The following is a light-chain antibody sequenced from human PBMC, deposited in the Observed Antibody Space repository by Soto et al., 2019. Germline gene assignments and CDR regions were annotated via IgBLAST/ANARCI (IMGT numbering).Light chain of an antibody. CDR3: QQYDNWPWT. Sequence: VLTQSPGTLSLSPGERATLSCRASQTIYTFLAWYQHLPGQAPRLLIYGASRRATGFPARFSGSGSGTDFTLTISSLQSEDFAVYYCQQYDNWPWTFGQGTKVDNK. CDR1: QTIYTF. CDR2: GAS. J-gene: IGKJ1*01. V-gene: IGKV3-15*01.